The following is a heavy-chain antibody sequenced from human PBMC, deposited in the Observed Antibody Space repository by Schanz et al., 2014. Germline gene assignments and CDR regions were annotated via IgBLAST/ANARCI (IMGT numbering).Heavy chain of an antibody. Sequence: QVQLVQSGAEVKKPGASVKVSCKASGYTFTSYSIHWVRQAPGQRLEWMGWINAANGNTRYSQKFQGRVTFTADKSTSTAYMELSSLRSEDTAVYYCASSGAGYSSSWDFDYWGQGTLVTVSS. V-gene: IGHV1-3*01. CDR1: GYTFTSYS. CDR2: INAANGNT. D-gene: IGHD6-13*01. J-gene: IGHJ4*02. CDR3: ASSGAGYSSSWDFDY.